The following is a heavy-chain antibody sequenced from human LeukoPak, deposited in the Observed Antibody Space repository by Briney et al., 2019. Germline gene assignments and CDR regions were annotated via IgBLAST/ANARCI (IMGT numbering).Heavy chain of an antibody. J-gene: IGHJ3*02. V-gene: IGHV4-34*01. Sequence: SETLSLTCAVYGGSFSGYYWSWIRQPPEKGLEWIGEINHSGSTNYNPSLKSRVTISVDTSKNQFSLKLSSVTAADTAVYYCARGPNIVVVTAIPLDAFDIWGQGTMVTVSS. D-gene: IGHD2-21*02. CDR2: INHSGST. CDR3: ARGPNIVVVTAIPLDAFDI. CDR1: GGSFSGYY.